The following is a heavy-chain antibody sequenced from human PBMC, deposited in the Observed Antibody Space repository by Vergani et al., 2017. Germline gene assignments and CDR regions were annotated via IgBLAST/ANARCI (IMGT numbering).Heavy chain of an antibody. Sequence: QVQVVQSGAEVKKSGASVKVSCKTSGYTFRNYYMHWVRQAPGQGLEWMGISNRSGGHTNYAQKFQGRVTMTRDTYTSTVYMELSSLRSEDTAIYYCARGDYGILTGYRYWGQGTLVTVSA. J-gene: IGHJ4*02. CDR1: GYTFRNYY. D-gene: IGHD3-9*01. CDR3: ARGDYGILTGYRY. CDR2: SNRSGGHT. V-gene: IGHV1-46*03.